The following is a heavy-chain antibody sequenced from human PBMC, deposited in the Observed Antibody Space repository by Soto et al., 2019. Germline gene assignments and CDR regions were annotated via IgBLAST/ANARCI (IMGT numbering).Heavy chain of an antibody. CDR3: AKDSIVATGGPFDI. CDR1: GFTFDAYA. D-gene: IGHD5-12*01. Sequence: EVQLVESGGGLVQPGRSLRLSCAASGFTFDAYAMHWVRQAPGKGLEWVSGISWNSGSIGYADSVKGRFTISRDNAKSSLYLQMNSLRAEDTALYYCAKDSIVATGGPFDIWGQVTMVTVSS. J-gene: IGHJ3*02. V-gene: IGHV3-9*01. CDR2: ISWNSGSI.